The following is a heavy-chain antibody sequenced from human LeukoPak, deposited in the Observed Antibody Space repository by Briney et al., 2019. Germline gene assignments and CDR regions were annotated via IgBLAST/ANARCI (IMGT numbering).Heavy chain of an antibody. CDR3: ARDLVYDDAFDI. CDR2: IIPIFGTA. V-gene: IGHV1-69*01. Sequence: ASVKVSCKASGGTFSSYAISWVRQAPGQGLEWMGGIIPIFGTANYAQKFQGRVTITADESTSTAYMELSSLRSEDTAVYYCARDLVYDDAFDIWGQGTMVTVSS. CDR1: GGTFSSYA. J-gene: IGHJ3*02. D-gene: IGHD2-8*01.